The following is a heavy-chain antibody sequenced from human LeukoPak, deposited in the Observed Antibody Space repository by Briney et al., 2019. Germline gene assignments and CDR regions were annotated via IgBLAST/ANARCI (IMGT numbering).Heavy chain of an antibody. D-gene: IGHD4-23*01. CDR1: GFTFDDYA. V-gene: IGHV3-43*02. CDR2: ISGDGGST. Sequence: GGSLRLSCAASGFTFDDYAMHWVRQAPGKGLEWVSLISGDGGSTYYADSVKGRFTISRDNSKNSLYLQMNSLRTEDTALYYCEKAAPTRWSYFDYWGQGTQVTVSS. CDR3: EKAAPTRWSYFDY. J-gene: IGHJ4*02.